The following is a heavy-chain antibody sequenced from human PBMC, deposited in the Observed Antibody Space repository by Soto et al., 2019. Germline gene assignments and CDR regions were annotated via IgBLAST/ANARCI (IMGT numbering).Heavy chain of an antibody. J-gene: IGHJ5*02. CDR3: EKCSVGTVRTSGWCNWFDP. CDR2: IRVGGGDT. CDR1: GFTFSSSA. Sequence: EVRLLESGGGLAQPGGSRRLSCAASGFTFSSSAMNWVRQAPGKGLEWVSSIRVGGGDTFYADAVRGRFTVSRDISRDTLYLQINSLSAEYTALYYCEKCSVGTVRTSGWCNWFDPWGQGTLVTVSS. D-gene: IGHD6-19*01. V-gene: IGHV3-23*01.